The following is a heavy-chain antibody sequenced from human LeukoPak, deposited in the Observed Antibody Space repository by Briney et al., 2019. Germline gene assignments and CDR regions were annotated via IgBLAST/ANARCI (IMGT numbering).Heavy chain of an antibody. CDR1: GGSISTYY. V-gene: IGHV4-59*01. D-gene: IGHD5-18*01. J-gene: IGHJ5*02. CDR3: ARGRYSYGGGGGWFDP. CDR2: IYYSGTT. Sequence: SETLSLTCTVSGGSISTYYWSWIRQPPGKGLEWIGYIYYSGTTNYNPSPKSRVTISIDTSKNQFSLQLNSVTAADTAVYYCARGRYSYGGGGGWFDPWGQGTLVTVAS.